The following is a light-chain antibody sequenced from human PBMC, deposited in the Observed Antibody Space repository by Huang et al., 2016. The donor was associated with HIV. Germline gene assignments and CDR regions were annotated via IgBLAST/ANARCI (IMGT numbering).Light chain of an antibody. CDR3: QQRSNWPLLT. CDR2: DAS. J-gene: IGKJ4*01. Sequence: EIELTQSPATLSLSPGERATLSCRASQSISSYLAWYQQKPGQAPRLLIYDASTRATGIQARFSGSGSGTDFTLTISSLEPEDFAVYYCQQRSNWPLLTFGGGTKVEIK. V-gene: IGKV3-11*01. CDR1: QSISSY.